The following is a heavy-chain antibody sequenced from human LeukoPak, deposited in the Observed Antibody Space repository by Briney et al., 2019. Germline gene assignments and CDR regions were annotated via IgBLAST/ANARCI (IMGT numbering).Heavy chain of an antibody. CDR1: GYTFTSYG. D-gene: IGHD3-22*01. CDR3: ARDYDSSGL. V-gene: IGHV1-18*01. CDR2: INTYNGNT. J-gene: IGHJ4*02. Sequence: TSVKVSCKTSGYTFTSYGISWVRQAPGQGLEWMGWINTYNGNTNYAQKLQGRVTMTTDTSTSTAYMELRNLRSDDTAVYCCARDYDSSGLWGQGTLVTVSS.